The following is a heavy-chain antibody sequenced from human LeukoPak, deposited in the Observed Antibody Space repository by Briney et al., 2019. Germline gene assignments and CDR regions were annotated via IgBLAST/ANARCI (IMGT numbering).Heavy chain of an antibody. CDR1: GFTFTNYW. J-gene: IGHJ4*02. CDR2: IRHDESEI. V-gene: IGHV3-7*01. Sequence: GGSLRLSCAASGFTFTNYWMSWVRQPPGKGLEWVANIRHDESEIYYVDSVKGRFTISRDNAKDSLFLQMNSLRAEDTAVYYCARDPGRSGRDCWGQGALVTVSS. D-gene: IGHD3-3*01. CDR3: ARDPGRSGRDC.